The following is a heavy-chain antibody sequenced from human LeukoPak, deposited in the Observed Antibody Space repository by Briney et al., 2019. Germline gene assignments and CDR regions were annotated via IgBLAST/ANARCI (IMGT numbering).Heavy chain of an antibody. CDR2: IGSSGSTV. Sequence: GGSLRLSCAASGYTFSAYEMNWVRQAPGKGLEWVSYIGSSGSTVYYADSVKGRFTISRDNSKNTLYLQMNSLRAEDTAVYYCARDSGSLYYYYYMDVWGKGTTVTVSS. V-gene: IGHV3-48*03. D-gene: IGHD1-26*01. CDR3: ARDSGSLYYYYYMDV. CDR1: GYTFSAYE. J-gene: IGHJ6*03.